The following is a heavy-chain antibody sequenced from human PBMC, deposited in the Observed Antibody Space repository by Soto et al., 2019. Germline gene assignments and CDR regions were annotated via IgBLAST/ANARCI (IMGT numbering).Heavy chain of an antibody. J-gene: IGHJ3*02. V-gene: IGHV3-7*03. CDR3: ARRGDYYEGSAFDI. D-gene: IGHD3-22*01. Sequence: PGGSLRLSCAASGFTFSSYWMSWVRQAPGKGLEWVANIKQDGSEKYYVDSVKGRFTISRDNAKNSLYLQMNSLRAEDTAVYYCARRGDYYEGSAFDIWGQGTMVTVSS. CDR1: GFTFSSYW. CDR2: IKQDGSEK.